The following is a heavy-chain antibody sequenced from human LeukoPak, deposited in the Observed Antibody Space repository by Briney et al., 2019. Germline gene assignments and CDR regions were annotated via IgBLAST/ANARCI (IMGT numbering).Heavy chain of an antibody. Sequence: PGGSLRLSCAASGFTLSSYWMHWVRQAPGKGLVWVSPINGDGSTTTYADSVKGRFTISRDNAKNTLYLQLNSLRAEDTAVYYCARSDNGFDIWGQGTMVTVSS. CDR2: INGDGSTT. V-gene: IGHV3-74*01. CDR1: GFTLSSYW. J-gene: IGHJ3*02. D-gene: IGHD5-12*01. CDR3: ARSDNGFDI.